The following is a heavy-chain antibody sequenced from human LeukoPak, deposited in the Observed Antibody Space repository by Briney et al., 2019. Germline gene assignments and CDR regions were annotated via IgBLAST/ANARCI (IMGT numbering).Heavy chain of an antibody. J-gene: IGHJ3*02. CDR2: ISYDGSNK. V-gene: IGHV3-30*03. CDR1: GLTFSSYG. CDR3: ARDRDPGYNDSSGYRRVNAFDI. Sequence: GGSLRLSCAASGLTFSSYGMHWVRQAPGKGLEWVAVISYDGSNKYYADSVKGRFTISRDNAKNSLYLQMNSLRAEDTAVYYCARDRDPGYNDSSGYRRVNAFDIWGQGTMVTVSS. D-gene: IGHD3-22*01.